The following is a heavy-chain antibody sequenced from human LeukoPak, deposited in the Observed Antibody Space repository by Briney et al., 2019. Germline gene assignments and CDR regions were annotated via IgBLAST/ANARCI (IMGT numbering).Heavy chain of an antibody. CDR3: ARDLEGDSYYFDN. Sequence: SETLSLTCTVSGVSISSSSYYWGWIRQPPGKGLEWIGYIYYSGSTNYNPSLKSGVTMSVDTSKNQFSLKLRSVTAADTAVYYCARDLEGDSYYFDNWGQGTLVTVSS. V-gene: IGHV4-61*05. J-gene: IGHJ4*02. D-gene: IGHD2-21*01. CDR1: GVSISSSSYY. CDR2: IYYSGST.